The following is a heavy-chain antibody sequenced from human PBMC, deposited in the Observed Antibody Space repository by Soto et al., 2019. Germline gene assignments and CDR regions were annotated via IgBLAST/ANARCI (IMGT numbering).Heavy chain of an antibody. V-gene: IGHV3-23*01. CDR1: GFPFGSYA. J-gene: IGHJ6*03. CDR2: ISGSGGST. CDR3: ASGRNYYYYYMDV. Sequence: GGSPRLPCAASGFPFGSYAISWVRQAPGKGLEWVSAISGSGGSTYYADSVKGRFTISRDNSKNTLYLQMNSLRAEDTAVYYCASGRNYYYYYMDVWGKGTTVTVSS.